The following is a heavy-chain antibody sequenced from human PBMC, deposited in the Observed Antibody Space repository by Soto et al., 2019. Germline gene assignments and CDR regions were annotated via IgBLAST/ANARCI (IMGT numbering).Heavy chain of an antibody. CDR1: GGSISSGGYY. D-gene: IGHD3-10*01. V-gene: IGHV4-31*03. CDR2: IYYSGST. Sequence: QVQLQESGPGLVKPSQTLSLTCTVSGGSISSGGYYWSWIRQHPGTGLEWIGYIYYSGSTYYNPSLKSRVTISVATSKNQSSLKLSSVTAADTAVYYGARDSKGLIGSGSYFYYGMDVWGQGTTVTVSS. J-gene: IGHJ6*02. CDR3: ARDSKGLIGSGSYFYYGMDV.